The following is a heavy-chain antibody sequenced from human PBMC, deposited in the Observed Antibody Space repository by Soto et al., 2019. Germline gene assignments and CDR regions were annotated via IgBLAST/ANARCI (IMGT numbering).Heavy chain of an antibody. Sequence: QVQLQQWGAGLLKASETLSLTCAVVGDSLRGQSWNWIRQSPGKGLEWIGELDQSGGTNYNPSVKRRDIISDDTSKNQFSLSLTSVTAADTAVYYCAREDSYGWSGESLDVWGQGTTVTVSS. D-gene: IGHD6-19*01. CDR2: LDQSGGT. J-gene: IGHJ6*02. CDR3: AREDSYGWSGESLDV. V-gene: IGHV4-34*01. CDR1: GDSLRGQS.